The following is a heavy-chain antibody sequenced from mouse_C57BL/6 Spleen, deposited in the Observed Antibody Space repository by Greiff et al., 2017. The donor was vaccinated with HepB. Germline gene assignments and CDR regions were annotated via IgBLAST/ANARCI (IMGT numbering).Heavy chain of an antibody. Sequence: VKLMESGAELVRPGASVTLSCKASGYTFTDYEMHWVKQTPVHGLEWIGAIDPETGGTAYNQKFKGKAILTADKSSSTAYMELRSLTSEDSAVYYCTRYDYGSSYWYFDVWGTGTTVTVSS. V-gene: IGHV1-15*01. CDR1: GYTFTDYE. J-gene: IGHJ1*03. CDR2: IDPETGGT. D-gene: IGHD1-1*01. CDR3: TRYDYGSSYWYFDV.